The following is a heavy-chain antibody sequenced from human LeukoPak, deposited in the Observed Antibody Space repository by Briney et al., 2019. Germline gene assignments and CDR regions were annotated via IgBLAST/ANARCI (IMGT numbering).Heavy chain of an antibody. J-gene: IGHJ6*03. CDR3: ARAWLRRKYYYYMDV. Sequence: ASVKVSCQASGYTFSNYGMSWVRKAPGHGLEWMGWISGFNGHTKYSQQSQGRVTMTTDTSTSTADMEVRSLRSDDTAVYYCARAWLRRKYYYYMDVWGKGTTVTVSS. CDR1: GYTFSNYG. V-gene: IGHV1-18*04. D-gene: IGHD5-12*01. CDR2: ISGFNGHT.